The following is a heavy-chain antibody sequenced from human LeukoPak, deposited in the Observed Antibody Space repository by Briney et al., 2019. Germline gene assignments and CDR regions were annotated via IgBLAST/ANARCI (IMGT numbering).Heavy chain of an antibody. CDR2: IYYSGST. V-gene: IGHV4-61*01. Sequence: SETLSLTCTVSGGSVSSGTYYWNWIRQPPGKGLEWIGYIYYSGSTNYNPSLKSRVTISVDTSKNQFSLKLSSVTAADTAVDYCARDRVRGNSNPFFDYWGQGTLVTVSS. CDR1: GGSVSSGTYY. D-gene: IGHD4-11*01. J-gene: IGHJ4*02. CDR3: ARDRVRGNSNPFFDY.